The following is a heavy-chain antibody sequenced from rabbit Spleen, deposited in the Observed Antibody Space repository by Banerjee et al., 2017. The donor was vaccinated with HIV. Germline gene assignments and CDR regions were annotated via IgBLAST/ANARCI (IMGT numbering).Heavy chain of an antibody. D-gene: IGHD4-1*01. CDR1: GFSFSSSYW. CDR3: ARGGDRAYWGAFTL. J-gene: IGHJ4*01. CDR2: TDTGSSGST. V-gene: IGHV1S45*01. Sequence: QEQLVESGGGLVQPEGSLTLTCTASGFSFSSSYWICWVRQAPGKGLEWIACTDTGSSGSTYYASWAKGRFTISKTSSTTVTLQMTSLTAADTATYFCARGGDRAYWGAFTLWGPGTLVTVS.